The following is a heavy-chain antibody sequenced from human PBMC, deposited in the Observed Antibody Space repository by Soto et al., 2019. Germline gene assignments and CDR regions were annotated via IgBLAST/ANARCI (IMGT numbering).Heavy chain of an antibody. V-gene: IGHV4-4*07. CDR2: IYTSGST. CDR1: AGSISSYY. J-gene: IGHJ4*02. CDR3: ARGSGTTEVDY. D-gene: IGHD1-7*01. Sequence: SETLSFTCTVCAGSISSYYWSCIRQPAGKGLEWIGRIYTSGSTNYNPSLKSRVTMSVDTSKNQFSLKLSSVTAADTAVYYCARGSGTTEVDYWGQGTLVTVSS.